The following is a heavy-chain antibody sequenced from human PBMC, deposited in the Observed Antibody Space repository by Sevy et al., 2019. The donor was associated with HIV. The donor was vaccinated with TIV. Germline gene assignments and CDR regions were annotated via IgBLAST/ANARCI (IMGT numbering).Heavy chain of an antibody. CDR2: ISSSSSYI. V-gene: IGHV3-21*01. J-gene: IGHJ4*02. D-gene: IGHD6-13*01. CDR1: GFTFSSYS. Sequence: GGSLRLSCAASGFTFSSYSMNWVRQAPGKGLEWVSSISSSSSYIYYADSVKGRFTISRDNAKNSLYLQMNSLRSEDTAVYYCARDPRTAAAGTRYIDYWGQGTLVTVSS. CDR3: ARDPRTAAAGTRYIDY.